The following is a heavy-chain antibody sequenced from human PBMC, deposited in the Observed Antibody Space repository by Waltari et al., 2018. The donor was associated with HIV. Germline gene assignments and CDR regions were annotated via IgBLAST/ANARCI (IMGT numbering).Heavy chain of an antibody. D-gene: IGHD2-2*02. CDR3: ARGESVSVPNIPPGHRFDY. CDR1: GYTFTAYY. CDR2: INPRSGNT. Sequence: QVQLVQSGAELKKPGASVEFSCRASGYTFTAYYIHWVRQAPGQGPEWMGRINPRSGNTNYALNFQGRVTMTRDTSTTTAFIELSGLRFNDTALYFCARGESVSVPNIPPGHRFDYWGQGTLVTVSS. V-gene: IGHV1-2*06. J-gene: IGHJ4*02.